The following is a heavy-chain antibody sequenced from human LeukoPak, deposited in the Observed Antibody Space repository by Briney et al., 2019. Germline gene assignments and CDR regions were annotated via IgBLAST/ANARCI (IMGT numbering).Heavy chain of an antibody. D-gene: IGHD6-6*01. CDR1: GFTFSSYS. CDR3: ARPRYSSSVAASIDY. V-gene: IGHV3-21*01. J-gene: IGHJ4*02. Sequence: GGSLRLPCAASGFTFSSYSMNWVRQAPGKGLEWVSSINSSSSYIYYADSVKGRFTISRDNAKNSLYLQMNSLRAEDTAVYYCARPRYSSSVAASIDYWGQGTLVTVSS. CDR2: INSSSSYI.